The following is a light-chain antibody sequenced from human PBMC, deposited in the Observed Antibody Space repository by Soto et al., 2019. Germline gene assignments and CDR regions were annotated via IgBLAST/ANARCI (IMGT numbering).Light chain of an antibody. J-gene: IGLJ2*01. V-gene: IGLV2-11*01. CDR1: SSDIGSYNA. CDR2: DVF. Sequence: QSALTQPRSVSGSPGHSVTISCFGTSSDIGSYNAVSWYQQHPGKAPKLIIFDVFERPSGVPDHFSGSKSGNSASLTISGLQAEDESDYYCSSFAPSYRVIFGGGTKLTVL. CDR3: SSFAPSYRVI.